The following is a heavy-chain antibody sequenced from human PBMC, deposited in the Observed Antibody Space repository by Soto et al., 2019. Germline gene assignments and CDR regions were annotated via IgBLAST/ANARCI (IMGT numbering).Heavy chain of an antibody. J-gene: IGHJ4*02. CDR2: INHSGGT. CDR3: ARWKWLRSSFDY. D-gene: IGHD5-12*01. Sequence: QVQLQQWGAGLLKPSETLSLTCAVYGGSFSGYYWSWVRQPPGKGLEWSGEINHSGGTNYNPSLKSRVTISVDTSKNQFSLKLSSVTAADTAVYYCARWKWLRSSFDYWGQGTLVTVSS. CDR1: GGSFSGYY. V-gene: IGHV4-34*01.